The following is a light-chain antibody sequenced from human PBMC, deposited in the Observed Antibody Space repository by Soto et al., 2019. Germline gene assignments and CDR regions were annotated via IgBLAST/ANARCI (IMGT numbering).Light chain of an antibody. V-gene: IGKV1-5*03. J-gene: IGKJ2*01. CDR2: KAT. CDR1: QSISSW. CDR3: QQYNDYQYT. Sequence: DIQMTQSPSTLSASVGDRVTITCRASQSISSWLAWYQQKPGKAPKLLIYKATNLQSGVPSRFSGSGSGTEFSLTISSLQPEDFAIYYCQQYNDYQYTFGQGT.